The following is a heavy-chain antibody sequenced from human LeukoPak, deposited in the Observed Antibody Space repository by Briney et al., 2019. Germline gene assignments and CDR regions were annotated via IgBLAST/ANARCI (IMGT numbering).Heavy chain of an antibody. Sequence: GGPLRLSCAASGLTFDDYGMSWVRQAPGKGLEWVSGINWSGGSTGYADSVKGRFTISRDNAKSTVYLQMNSLRAEDTALYYCARDYCAGDCYPFDYWGQGTLVTVSS. CDR2: INWSGGST. V-gene: IGHV3-20*04. CDR1: GLTFDDYG. CDR3: ARDYCAGDCYPFDY. J-gene: IGHJ4*02. D-gene: IGHD2-21*02.